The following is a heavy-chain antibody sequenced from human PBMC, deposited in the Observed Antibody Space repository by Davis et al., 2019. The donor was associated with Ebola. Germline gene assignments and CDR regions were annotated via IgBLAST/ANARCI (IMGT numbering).Heavy chain of an antibody. Sequence: GESLKISCAASGFTFSSYAMHWVRQAPGKGLEWVSYISSSSSYTNYADSVKGRFTISRDNSKNTLYLQMNSLRDEDTAVYYCARKTHFDYWGQGTLVTVSS. CDR2: ISSSSSYT. CDR1: GFTFSSYA. V-gene: IGHV3-21*05. J-gene: IGHJ4*02. CDR3: ARKTHFDY.